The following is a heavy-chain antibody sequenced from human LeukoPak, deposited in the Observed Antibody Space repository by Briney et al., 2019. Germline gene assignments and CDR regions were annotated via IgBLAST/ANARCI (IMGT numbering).Heavy chain of an antibody. Sequence: SETLSLTCTVSGGSISSSSYYWGWIRQPPGKGLEWIGRIYTSGSTNYNPSLKSRVTMSVDTSKNQFSLKLSSVTAADTAVYYCAREPPYGGNAFDIWGQGTMVTVSS. V-gene: IGHV4-39*07. D-gene: IGHD4-23*01. J-gene: IGHJ3*02. CDR1: GGSISSSSYY. CDR2: IYTSGST. CDR3: AREPPYGGNAFDI.